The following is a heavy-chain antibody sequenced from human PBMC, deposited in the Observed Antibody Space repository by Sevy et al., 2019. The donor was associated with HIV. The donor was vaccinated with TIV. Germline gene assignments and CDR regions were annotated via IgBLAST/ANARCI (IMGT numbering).Heavy chain of an antibody. CDR3: AKDRGGNYYPDH. CDR2: LWFDESKI. J-gene: IGHJ4*02. CDR1: GFPVSSFT. D-gene: IGHD3-10*01. V-gene: IGHV3-33*06. Sequence: GGSLRLSCAASGFPVSSFTMHWVRQAPGKGLEWVAALWFDESKIYYVDSVKGRFTISKDNSKYTVYLQLDSLRVEDTAIYYCAKDRGGNYYPDHWGQGTLVTVSS.